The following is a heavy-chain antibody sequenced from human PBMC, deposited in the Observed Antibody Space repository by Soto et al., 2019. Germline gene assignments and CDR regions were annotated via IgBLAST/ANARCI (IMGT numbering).Heavy chain of an antibody. V-gene: IGHV3-30*03. Sequence: QVQLVESGGGVVQPGRSLRLSCAVSGFTFSSYGMHWVRQAPGKGLEWVAGVSYDGRDEFYADSVKGRFTISRDNSKSTLFLQMNSLSVEETAVYYCARDCSGGSCYFDYWGQGTQVPVSS. D-gene: IGHD2-15*01. CDR3: ARDCSGGSCYFDY. CDR1: GFTFSSYG. J-gene: IGHJ4*02. CDR2: VSYDGRDE.